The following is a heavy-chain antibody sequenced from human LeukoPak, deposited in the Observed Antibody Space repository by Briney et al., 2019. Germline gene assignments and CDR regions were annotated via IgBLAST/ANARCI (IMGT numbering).Heavy chain of an antibody. CDR3: ARDVSGSYFDYYMDV. D-gene: IGHD3-10*01. V-gene: IGHV3-30*04. J-gene: IGHJ6*03. Sequence: PGGSLRLSCAASGFTFSTYSMNWVRQAPGKGLEWVAVISYDGSNKYYADSVKGRFTISRDNSKNTLYLQMNSLRAEDTAVYYCARDVSGSYFDYYMDVWGKGTTVTVSS. CDR1: GFTFSTYS. CDR2: ISYDGSNK.